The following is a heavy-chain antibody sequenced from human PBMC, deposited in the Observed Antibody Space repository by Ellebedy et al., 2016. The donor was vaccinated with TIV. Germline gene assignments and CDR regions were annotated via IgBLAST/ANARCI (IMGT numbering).Heavy chain of an antibody. V-gene: IGHV1-18*01. D-gene: IGHD3-3*01. J-gene: IGHJ4*02. Sequence: AASVKVSCKASGYTFTDQGINWVRQAPGQGLEWMGWISPYNGNREIAQKFQGRVALTTDTSTSTAYVEVTSLRSDDTAVFYCARGFGVGSFHFWGQGVLVTVSS. CDR2: ISPYNGNR. CDR3: ARGFGVGSFHF. CDR1: GYTFTDQG.